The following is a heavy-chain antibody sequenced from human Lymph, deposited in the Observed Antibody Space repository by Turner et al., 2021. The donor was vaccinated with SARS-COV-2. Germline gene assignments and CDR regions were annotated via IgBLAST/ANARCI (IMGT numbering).Heavy chain of an antibody. D-gene: IGHD2-15*01. Sequence: EVQLVESGGGLVQPGGSLRLSCAASGFTFSSYSMNWVRQAPGKGLEWVSYISISSSTIYYADSVKGRFTISRDNAKNSLYLQMNSLRDEDTAVYYCARDRGGYGAYYYGMDVWGQWTTVTVSS. CDR1: GFTFSSYS. CDR2: ISISSSTI. V-gene: IGHV3-48*02. CDR3: ARDRGGYGAYYYGMDV. J-gene: IGHJ6*02.